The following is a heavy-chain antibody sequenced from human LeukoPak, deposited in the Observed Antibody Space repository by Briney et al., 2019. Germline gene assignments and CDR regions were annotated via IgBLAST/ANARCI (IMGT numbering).Heavy chain of an antibody. J-gene: IGHJ6*03. V-gene: IGHV4-61*02. CDR1: GGSISSGSYY. D-gene: IGHD3-22*01. Sequence: PSETLSLTCTVSGGSISSGSYYWSWIRQPAGTGLEWIGRIYTSGTTNYNPSLKSRVTISVDTSKNQFSLKLSFVTAADTAVYYCARDRYVYYDSSGYYLKTYYYYYYYMDVWGKGTTVTISS. CDR2: IYTSGTT. CDR3: ARDRYVYYDSSGYYLKTYYYYYYYMDV.